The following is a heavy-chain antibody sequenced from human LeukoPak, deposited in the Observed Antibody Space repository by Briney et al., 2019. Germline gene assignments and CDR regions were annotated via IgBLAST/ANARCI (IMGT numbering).Heavy chain of an antibody. CDR3: AKDFDGRSGYYTGIPYFDY. CDR2: ISGSGGST. D-gene: IGHD3-3*01. V-gene: IGHV3-23*01. CDR1: GFTFSSYA. J-gene: IGHJ4*02. Sequence: GGSLRLSCAASGFTFSSYAMSWVRQAPGKGLEWVSAISGSGGSTYYAGSVKGRFTISRDNSKNTLYLQMNSLRAEDTAVYYCAKDFDGRSGYYTGIPYFDYWGQGTLVTVSS.